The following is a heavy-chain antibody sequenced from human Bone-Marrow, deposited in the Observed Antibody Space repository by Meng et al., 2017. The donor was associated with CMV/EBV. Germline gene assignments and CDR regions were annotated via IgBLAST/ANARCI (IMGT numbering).Heavy chain of an antibody. CDR3: AKDPSRYHFWRGFQKSYGMDV. CDR2: IWYDGSNK. V-gene: IGHV3-33*06. CDR1: GFTFSSYG. J-gene: IGHJ6*04. D-gene: IGHD3-3*01. Sequence: GESLKISCAASGFTFSSYGMHWVRQAPGKGLEWVAVIWYDGSNKYYADSVKGRFTISRDNSKNTLYLQMYSLRAEDTAVYYCAKDPSRYHFWRGFQKSYGMDVWGKGPTVTVYS.